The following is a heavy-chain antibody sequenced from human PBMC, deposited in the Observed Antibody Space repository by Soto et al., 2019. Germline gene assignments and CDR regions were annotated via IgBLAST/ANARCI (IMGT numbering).Heavy chain of an antibody. V-gene: IGHV3-30*18. CDR3: AKVKGLWFGEQYGMDV. Sequence: GGSLRLSCAASGFTFSSYGMHWVRQAPGKGLEWVAVISYDGSNKYYADSVKGRFTISRDNSKNTLYLQMNSLRAEDTAAYYCAKVKGLWFGEQYGMDVWGQGTTVTVSS. J-gene: IGHJ6*02. CDR2: ISYDGSNK. CDR1: GFTFSSYG. D-gene: IGHD3-10*01.